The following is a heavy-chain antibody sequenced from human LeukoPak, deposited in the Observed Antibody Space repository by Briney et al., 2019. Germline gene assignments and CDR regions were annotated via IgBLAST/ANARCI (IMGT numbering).Heavy chain of an antibody. Sequence: GGSLRLSCAASGFTFSSYARHWVRQAPGKGLEWVAVISYDGSNKYYADSVKGRFTISRDNSKNTLYLQMNSLRAEDTAVYYCPPRLSGYYGMDVWGQGTTVTVSS. V-gene: IGHV3-30-3*01. CDR3: PPRLSGYYGMDV. D-gene: IGHD6-25*01. J-gene: IGHJ6*02. CDR1: GFTFSSYA. CDR2: ISYDGSNK.